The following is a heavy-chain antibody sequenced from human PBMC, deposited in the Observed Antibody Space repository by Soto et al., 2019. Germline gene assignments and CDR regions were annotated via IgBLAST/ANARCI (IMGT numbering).Heavy chain of an antibody. CDR2: ISGSGGST. J-gene: IGHJ3*02. CDR1: GFTFSSYA. D-gene: IGHD3-9*01. Sequence: EVQLLESGGGLVQPGGSLRLSCAASGFTFSSYAMSWVRQAPGKGLEWVSAISGSGGSTYYADSVKGRFTISRDNSKNTLYLQMNSVRAEDTAVYYCAKLTGHDILTGHYTRRAFDIWGQGTMVTVSS. V-gene: IGHV3-23*01. CDR3: AKLTGHDILTGHYTRRAFDI.